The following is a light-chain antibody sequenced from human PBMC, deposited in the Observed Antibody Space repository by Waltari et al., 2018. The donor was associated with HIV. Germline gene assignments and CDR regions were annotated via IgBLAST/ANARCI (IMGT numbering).Light chain of an antibody. Sequence: ELVLPQSPGTLSLSPGERANLSCRASQTVSSNYLAWYQQKPGQAPRLLIYGASSRAIGIPDRFSGSGSGTDFTLTINRLEPEDFAVYYCQQYGSSPTFGPGTKVDIK. J-gene: IGKJ3*01. CDR1: QTVSSNY. V-gene: IGKV3-20*01. CDR2: GAS. CDR3: QQYGSSPT.